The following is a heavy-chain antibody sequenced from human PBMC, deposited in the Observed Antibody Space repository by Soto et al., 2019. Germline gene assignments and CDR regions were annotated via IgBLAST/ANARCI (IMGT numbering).Heavy chain of an antibody. CDR1: GGSISSSSYY. CDR2: FYYSGST. Sequence: SETLSLTCTVSGGSISSSSYYWGWIRQPPGKGLEWIGSFYYSGSTYYNPSLKSRVTISVDTSKNQFSLKLSSVTAADTAVYYCARSHLLYYYASSGGSTYYYYGMDVWGQGTTVTVSS. CDR3: ARSHLLYYYASSGGSTYYYYGMDV. J-gene: IGHJ6*02. V-gene: IGHV4-39*01. D-gene: IGHD3-22*01.